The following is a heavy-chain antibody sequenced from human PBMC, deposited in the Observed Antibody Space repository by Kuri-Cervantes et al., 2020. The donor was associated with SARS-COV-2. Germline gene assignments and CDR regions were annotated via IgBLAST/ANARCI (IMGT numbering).Heavy chain of an antibody. CDR1: GFTFSSYS. CDR3: ARIASSSGWENFDC. D-gene: IGHD6-19*01. V-gene: IGHV3-48*01. Sequence: ETLSLTCAASGFTFSSYSMNWVRQAPGKGLEWVSYISSSSSTIYYADSVKGRFTISRDNAKNSLYLQMNSLRAEDTAVYYCARIASSSGWENFDCWGQGTLVTVSS. CDR2: ISSSSSTI. J-gene: IGHJ4*02.